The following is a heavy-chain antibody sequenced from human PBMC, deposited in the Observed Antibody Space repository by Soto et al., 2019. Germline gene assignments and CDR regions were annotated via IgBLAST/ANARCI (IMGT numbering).Heavy chain of an antibody. CDR1: GFTFSSCA. J-gene: IGHJ4*02. CDR3: AKDAPRPYCSSVSCPFDY. Sequence: LLEYGGGLVLHGGSLRLSCAASGFTFSSCAMNCVRQAPAEGLEWYSTIDYTGGYSYDADSVKGRFTIPSDNSHKKLDLKMNSPRSKDTTIYDCAKDAPRPYCSSVSCPFDYRCQGTLGTVSS. V-gene: IGHV3-23*01. CDR2: IDYTGGYS. D-gene: IGHD2-2*01.